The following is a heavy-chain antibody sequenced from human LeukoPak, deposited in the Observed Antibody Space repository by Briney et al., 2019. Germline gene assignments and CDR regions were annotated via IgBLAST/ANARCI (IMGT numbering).Heavy chain of an antibody. J-gene: IGHJ4*02. Sequence: SETLSLTCAVYGGSFSGYYWSWIRQPPGKGLEWIGYIYYSGSTNYNPSLKSRVTISVDTSKNQFSLKLSSVTAADTAVYYCARVHDYGIDYWGQGTLVTVSS. D-gene: IGHD4-17*01. CDR2: IYYSGST. V-gene: IGHV4-59*01. CDR1: GGSFSGYY. CDR3: ARVHDYGIDY.